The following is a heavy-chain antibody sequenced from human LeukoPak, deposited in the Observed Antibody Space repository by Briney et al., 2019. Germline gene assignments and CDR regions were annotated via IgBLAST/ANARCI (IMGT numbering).Heavy chain of an antibody. CDR1: GSALSSYY. J-gene: IGHJ4*02. CDR2: IYYSGST. Sequence: SETLSLTCTVSGSALSSYYWSWIRQPPGQGLEWIGYIYYSGSTNYNPSLKSRVTISVDTSKNQFSLKLSSVTAADTAVYYCARDLSSGWYGGFDYWGQGTLVTVSS. V-gene: IGHV4-59*01. D-gene: IGHD6-19*01. CDR3: ARDLSSGWYGGFDY.